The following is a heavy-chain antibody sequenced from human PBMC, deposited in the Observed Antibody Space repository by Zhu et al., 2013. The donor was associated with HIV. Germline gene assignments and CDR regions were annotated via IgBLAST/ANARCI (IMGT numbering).Heavy chain of an antibody. CDR1: GYTFSTYG. CDR2: ISGYNDSA. CDR3: ARLSVNTLTDFDN. J-gene: IGHJ4*02. Sequence: QVQLVQSGAEVKRPGASVRVSCKASGYTFSTYGISWVRQAPGQGLEWMGWISGYNDSANYAQKFQGRVTMTTDTSTSTAYMELRGLRSDDTAVYYCARLSVNTLTDFDNWGQGTLVTVSS. V-gene: IGHV1-18*01. D-gene: IGHD2-2*02.